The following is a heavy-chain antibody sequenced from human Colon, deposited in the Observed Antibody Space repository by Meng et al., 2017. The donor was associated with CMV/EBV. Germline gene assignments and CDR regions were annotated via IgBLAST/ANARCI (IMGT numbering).Heavy chain of an antibody. CDR1: GFTFSSYG. V-gene: IGHV3-23*01. Sequence: GFTFSSYGMTWVRQAPGKGLEWVSVILGSGDTTYYADSVKGRFTISRDNSKNTLYLQMNSLRAEDTAVYYCAKDRWGVGTTLDPFDYWGQGTLVTVSS. CDR3: AKDRWGVGTTLDPFDY. CDR2: ILGSGDTT. J-gene: IGHJ4*02. D-gene: IGHD1-26*01.